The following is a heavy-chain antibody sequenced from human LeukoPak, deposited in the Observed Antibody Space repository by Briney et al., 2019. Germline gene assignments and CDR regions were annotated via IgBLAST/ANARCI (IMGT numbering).Heavy chain of an antibody. CDR1: GFTFSDYY. J-gene: IGHJ4*02. D-gene: IGHD3-22*01. CDR2: ISSSGSTI. Sequence: GGSLRLSCAASGFTFSDYYMSWIRQAPGKGLEGVSYISSSGSTIYYADSVKGRFTISRDNAKNSLYLQMNSLRAEDTAVYYCATTYYYDSSGYYYVDVFDYWGQGTLVTVSS. V-gene: IGHV3-11*01. CDR3: ATTYYYDSSGYYYVDVFDY.